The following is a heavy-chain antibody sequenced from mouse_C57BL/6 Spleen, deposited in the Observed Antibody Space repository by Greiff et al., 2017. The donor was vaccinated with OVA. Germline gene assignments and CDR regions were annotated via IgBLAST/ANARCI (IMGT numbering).Heavy chain of an antibody. CDR3: ARDDYGPFDY. CDR1: GFTFSDYG. Sequence: EVKLMESGGGLVKPGGSLKLSCAASGFTFSDYGMHWVRQAPEKGLEWVAYISSGSSTIYYVDTVKGRFTISRDNAKNTLFLQMTSLRSEDTAMYYCARDDYGPFDYWGQGTTLTVSS. D-gene: IGHD1-1*02. J-gene: IGHJ2*01. CDR2: ISSGSSTI. V-gene: IGHV5-17*01.